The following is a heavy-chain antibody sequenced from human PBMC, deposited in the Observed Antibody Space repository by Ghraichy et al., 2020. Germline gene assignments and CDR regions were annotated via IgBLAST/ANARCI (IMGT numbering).Heavy chain of an antibody. Sequence: GESLRLSCAASEFTFSSYAMNWVRQAPGKGLEWVSVISASGGITYYADSVKGRFTISGDNSKNTLYLQMNSLRAEDTAVYYCVRGWMDVWGQGTTVTVSS. CDR1: EFTFSSYA. J-gene: IGHJ6*02. CDR3: VRGWMDV. D-gene: IGHD2-15*01. V-gene: IGHV3-23*01. CDR2: ISASGGIT.